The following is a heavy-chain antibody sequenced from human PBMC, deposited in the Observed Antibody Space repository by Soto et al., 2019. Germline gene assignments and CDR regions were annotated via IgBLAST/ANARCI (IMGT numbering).Heavy chain of an antibody. Sequence: AASVKVSCKASGYTFTGYYMHWVRQAPGQGLEWMGWINPNGGGTNYAQKFQGRVTMTRDTSISTAYMELSRLRSDDTAVYYCARDITGPLLNYYYGMDVWGQGTTVTVSS. J-gene: IGHJ6*02. CDR1: GYTFTGYY. CDR2: INPNGGGT. V-gene: IGHV1-2*02. D-gene: IGHD1-20*01. CDR3: ARDITGPLLNYYYGMDV.